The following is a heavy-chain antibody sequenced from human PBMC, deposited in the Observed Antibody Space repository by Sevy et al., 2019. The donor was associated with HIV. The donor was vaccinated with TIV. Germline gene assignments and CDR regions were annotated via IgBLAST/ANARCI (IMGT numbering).Heavy chain of an antibody. CDR3: ARRGASGGWYHIDY. J-gene: IGHJ4*02. D-gene: IGHD6-19*01. V-gene: IGHV5-51*01. Sequence: GESLKISCKASGYSFTSSWIGWVRQMPGKGLEWMGIIYTTDSDASYSPSFEGQVTISVDKSISTAYLQWSSLKASDTAMYYCARRGASGGWYHIDYWGQGTLVTVSS. CDR1: GYSFTSSW. CDR2: IYTTDSDA.